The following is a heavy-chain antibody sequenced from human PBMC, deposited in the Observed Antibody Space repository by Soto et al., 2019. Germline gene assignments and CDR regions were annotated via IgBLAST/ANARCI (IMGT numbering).Heavy chain of an antibody. Sequence: GGSLRLSCVTSGFTFSSYAMSWVRQAPGKGLEWVSAISGTGSDTFYADSVKGRLTISRDNSKNTVDLQMNSLRAEDAAVYYCAREYRRGYSYGPDYWGQGTLVTVSS. CDR2: ISGTGSDT. CDR3: AREYRRGYSYGPDY. D-gene: IGHD5-18*01. CDR1: GFTFSSYA. J-gene: IGHJ4*02. V-gene: IGHV3-23*01.